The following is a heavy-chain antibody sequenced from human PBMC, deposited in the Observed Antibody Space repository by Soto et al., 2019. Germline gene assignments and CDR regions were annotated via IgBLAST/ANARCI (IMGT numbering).Heavy chain of an antibody. D-gene: IGHD3-22*01. Sequence: GGSLRLSCASSGFSFSIYAMNWVRQAPGKGLEWVSGISGGGGSTYHADSVKGRFTISRDNSKNTLYLQMNSLRAEDTAVYYCAKDPTSYDSSAQFDSWGQGTLVTVSS. CDR1: GFSFSIYA. V-gene: IGHV3-23*01. CDR3: AKDPTSYDSSAQFDS. J-gene: IGHJ4*02. CDR2: ISGGGGST.